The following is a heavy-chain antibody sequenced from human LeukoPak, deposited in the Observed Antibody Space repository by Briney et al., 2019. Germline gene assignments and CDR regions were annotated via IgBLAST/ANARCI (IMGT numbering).Heavy chain of an antibody. CDR2: ISSSSSYI. CDR1: GFTFSSYS. J-gene: IGHJ5*02. D-gene: IGHD2-15*01. Sequence: RSGGSLRLSCAASGFTFSSYSMNWVRQAPGKGLEWVSSISSSSSYIYYADSVKSRFTISRDNAKNSLYLQMNSLRAEDTAVYYCASAAWDCSGGSCYPWGRGTLVTVSS. V-gene: IGHV3-21*01. CDR3: ASAAWDCSGGSCYP.